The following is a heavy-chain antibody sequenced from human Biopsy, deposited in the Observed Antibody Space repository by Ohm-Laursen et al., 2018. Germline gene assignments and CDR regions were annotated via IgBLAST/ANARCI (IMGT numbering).Heavy chain of an antibody. D-gene: IGHD5-18*01. V-gene: IGHV3-53*01. CDR1: GFSVNDNY. Sequence: SLGLSCAATGFSVNDNYMSWVRQAPGKGLEWVSFIYGDGRTFYAGSVKDRFTLSRDTSNNLMFLQMDSLRADDTAVYYCARGGIVSVHSYGRMGLFYFDSWGQGILVTVAS. CDR2: IYGDGRT. CDR3: ARGGIVSVHSYGRMGLFYFDS. J-gene: IGHJ4*02.